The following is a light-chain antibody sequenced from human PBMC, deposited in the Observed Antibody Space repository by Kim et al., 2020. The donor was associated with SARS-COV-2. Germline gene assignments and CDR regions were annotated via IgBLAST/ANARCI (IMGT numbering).Light chain of an antibody. Sequence: EIVLTQSPATLSLSPGERATLSCRASQSVSPYLAWYQQKPGQAPRLLIYDASNRATGIPARFSGSGSGTDFTLTISSLEPEDFAVYYCQQRRSWPLTFGGGTKLEI. CDR2: DAS. CDR3: QQRRSWPLT. V-gene: IGKV3-11*01. J-gene: IGKJ4*01. CDR1: QSVSPY.